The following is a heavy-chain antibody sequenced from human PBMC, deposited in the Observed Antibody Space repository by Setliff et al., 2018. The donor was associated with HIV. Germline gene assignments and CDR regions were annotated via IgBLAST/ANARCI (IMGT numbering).Heavy chain of an antibody. D-gene: IGHD1-1*01. CDR2: IYWNNNK. CDR3: AYSGRQLRGPYFDF. V-gene: IGHV2-5*01. CDR1: GLSLSTSGVG. J-gene: IGHJ4*02. Sequence: SGPTLVNPTQTLTLTCTFSGLSLSTSGVGLGWIRQSPGKALEWLAFIYWNNNKHYSTSLKSRLTVTKDTSNNRLVFTMTNMDPVDTATYYCAYSGRQLRGPYFDFWGQGTPVTVSS.